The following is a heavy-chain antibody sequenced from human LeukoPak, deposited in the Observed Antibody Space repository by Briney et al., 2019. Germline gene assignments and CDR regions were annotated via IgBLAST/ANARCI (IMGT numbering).Heavy chain of an antibody. J-gene: IGHJ4*02. Sequence: GASVKVSCKASGYTFTSYDINWVRQATGQGLEWMGWMNPNSGNTGYAQKFQGRVTMTRNTSISTAYMELSSLRSEDTAVYYCARDGGLYYDFWSGYDPYFDYWGQGTLVTVSS. CDR3: ARDGGLYYDFWSGYDPYFDY. CDR2: MNPNSGNT. D-gene: IGHD3-3*01. V-gene: IGHV1-8*01. CDR1: GYTFTSYD.